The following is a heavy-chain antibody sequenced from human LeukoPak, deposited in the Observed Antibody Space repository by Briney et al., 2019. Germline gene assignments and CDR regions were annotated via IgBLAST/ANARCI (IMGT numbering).Heavy chain of an antibody. Sequence: SETLSLTCSVSGYSISSGYYWGWIRQPPGMWLEWIGNIYHSVSTYYNPSLKSRVTISLDTSKNQFSLKLSSVTAADTAVYYCARKDPGYSGYSDFDYWGQGTLVTVSS. CDR2: IYHSVST. CDR1: GYSISSGYY. V-gene: IGHV4-38-2*02. D-gene: IGHD5-12*01. J-gene: IGHJ4*02. CDR3: ARKDPGYSGYSDFDY.